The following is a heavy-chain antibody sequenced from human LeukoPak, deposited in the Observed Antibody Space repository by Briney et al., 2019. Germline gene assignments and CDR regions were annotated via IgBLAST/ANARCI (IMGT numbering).Heavy chain of an antibody. Sequence: GGSLRLSCAASGFTFSDYYMSWIRQAPGKGLEWVSYISSSGSTIYYADSVKGRFTISRDNAKNSLYLQMNSLRAEDTAVYYCARVGFYSSSSFVVLDYWGQGTLVAVSS. CDR3: ARVGFYSSSSFVVLDY. V-gene: IGHV3-11*04. D-gene: IGHD6-6*01. CDR1: GFTFSDYY. CDR2: ISSSGSTI. J-gene: IGHJ4*02.